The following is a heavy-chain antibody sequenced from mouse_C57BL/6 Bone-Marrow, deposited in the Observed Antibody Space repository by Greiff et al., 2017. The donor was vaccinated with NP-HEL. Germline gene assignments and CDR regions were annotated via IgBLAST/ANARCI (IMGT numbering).Heavy chain of an antibody. D-gene: IGHD2-1*01. CDR2: ISNGGGST. CDR1: GFTFSDYY. CDR3: ARQEGYGNYWYFDV. V-gene: IGHV5-12*01. Sequence: EVMLVESGGGLVQPGGSLKLSCAASGFTFSDYYMYWVRQTPEKRLEWVAYISNGGGSTYFPDTVKGRFTISRDNAKNTLYLQRSRLKSEDTSMYYCARQEGYGNYWYFDVWGTGTTVTVSS. J-gene: IGHJ1*03.